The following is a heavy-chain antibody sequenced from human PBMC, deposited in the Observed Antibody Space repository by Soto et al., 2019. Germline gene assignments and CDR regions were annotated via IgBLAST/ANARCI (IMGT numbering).Heavy chain of an antibody. V-gene: IGHV3-23*01. D-gene: IGHD3-3*01. Sequence: GGSLRLSCAASGFTFSSYAMSWVRQAPGKGMEWVSAISGSGVSTYYGDSVKGRFIISRDNSKNTLYLQMNSLRAEDTAVYYCSKLEWYSEGPHWYFDLWGRGTLVTVSS. CDR1: GFTFSSYA. CDR2: ISGSGVST. CDR3: SKLEWYSEGPHWYFDL. J-gene: IGHJ2*01.